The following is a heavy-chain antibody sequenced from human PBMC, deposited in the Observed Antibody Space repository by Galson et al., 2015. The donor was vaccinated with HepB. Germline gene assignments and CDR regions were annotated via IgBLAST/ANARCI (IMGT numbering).Heavy chain of an antibody. D-gene: IGHD2-2*01. J-gene: IGHJ4*02. CDR1: GASISFSGYY. V-gene: IGHV4-39*07. CDR2: IYYSGST. CDR3: ANGVEDIVVIPAAYFDY. Sequence: SETLSLTCTVSGASISFSGYYWSWIRQPPGKGLEWIGTIYYSGSTFYNPSLKSRVSISLDTSKNQFSLKLTSVTAAATAVYYCANGVEDIVVIPAAYFDYWGQGTLVTVSS.